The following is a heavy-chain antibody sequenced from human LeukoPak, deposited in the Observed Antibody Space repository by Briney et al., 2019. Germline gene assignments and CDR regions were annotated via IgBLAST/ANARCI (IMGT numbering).Heavy chain of an antibody. Sequence: PGGSLRLSCAASGFXVSSNYISWVRQAPGKGLEWVSVIYSGGSTYYADSVKGRFTISRDNSKNTLYLQMNSLRAEDTAVYYCASTFYGDSPPYWGQGTLVTVSS. CDR2: IYSGGST. CDR3: ASTFYGDSPPY. CDR1: GFXVSSNY. J-gene: IGHJ4*02. D-gene: IGHD4-17*01. V-gene: IGHV3-66*01.